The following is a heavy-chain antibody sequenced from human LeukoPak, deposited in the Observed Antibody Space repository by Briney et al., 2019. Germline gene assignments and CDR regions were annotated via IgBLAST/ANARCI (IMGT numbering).Heavy chain of an antibody. CDR3: ARLLDYVWGSYRISNI. J-gene: IGHJ4*02. V-gene: IGHV4-4*02. D-gene: IGHD3-16*02. CDR1: GGSISSSNW. Sequence: PSETLSLTRAVSGGSISSSNWWSWVRQPPGKGLEWIGEIYHSGSTNYNPSLKSRVTISVDKSKNQFSLKLSSVTAADTAVYYCARLLDYVWGSYRISNIWGQGTLVTVSS. CDR2: IYHSGST.